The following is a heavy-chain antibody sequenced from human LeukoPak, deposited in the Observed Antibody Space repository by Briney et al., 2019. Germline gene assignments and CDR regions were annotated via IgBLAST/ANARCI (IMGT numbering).Heavy chain of an antibody. Sequence: PGGSLRLSCAVSGSTFSSYCMSWVRQAPGKGLEWVANIKQDGSEKYYVDSVKGRFTISRDNAKNSLYLQMNSLRAEDTAVYFCAREVGSITMVRGVPYYFDYWGQGTLVTVSS. CDR2: IKQDGSEK. J-gene: IGHJ4*02. D-gene: IGHD3-10*01. V-gene: IGHV3-7*05. CDR1: GSTFSSYC. CDR3: AREVGSITMVRGVPYYFDY.